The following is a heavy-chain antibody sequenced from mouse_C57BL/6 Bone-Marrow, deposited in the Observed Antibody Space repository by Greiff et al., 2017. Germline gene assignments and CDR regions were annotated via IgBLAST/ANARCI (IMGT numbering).Heavy chain of an antibody. D-gene: IGHD2-3*01. V-gene: IGHV14-4*01. CDR3: SSFDGSYFDF. Sequence: SGAELVRPGASVKLSCTASGFNIKDDYIHWVKQRPEQGLEWIGWIDPEIGDTEYASKFQGKATITSDTSSNAAYLQRSSLTSEDTAVYYCSSFDGSYFDFWGQGTPLTVAS. CDR1: GFNIKDDY. CDR2: IDPEIGDT. J-gene: IGHJ2*01.